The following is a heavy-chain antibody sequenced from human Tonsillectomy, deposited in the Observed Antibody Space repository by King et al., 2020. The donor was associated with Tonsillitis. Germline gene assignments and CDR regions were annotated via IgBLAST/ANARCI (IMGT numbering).Heavy chain of an antibody. D-gene: IGHD6-13*01. V-gene: IGHV5-51*01. CDR2: IYPGDSDT. CDR3: ARQDGFCVGSSCPENWFDP. J-gene: IGHJ5*02. CDR1: GYTFTSYW. Sequence: EQLVQSGAEVKKPGESLKISCKGSGYTFTSYWIGWVRQMPGKGLEWMGIIYPGDSDTRYSPSFQGQVTISADKSISTAYLQWSSLKASDTAMYYCARQDGFCVGSSCPENWFDPWGQGTLVTVSS.